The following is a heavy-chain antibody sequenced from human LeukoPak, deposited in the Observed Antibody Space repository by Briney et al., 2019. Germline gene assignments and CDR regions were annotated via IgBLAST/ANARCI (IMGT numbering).Heavy chain of an antibody. Sequence: GGSLRLSCAASGFTFSSYAMSWVRQAPGKGLEWVSAISGSGGSTYYVDSVKGRFTISRDNSKNTLYLQMNSLRAEDTAVYYCAKTGSGWYYYYYGVDVWGQGTTVTVSS. D-gene: IGHD6-19*01. CDR2: ISGSGGST. CDR1: GFTFSSYA. J-gene: IGHJ6*02. V-gene: IGHV3-23*01. CDR3: AKTGSGWYYYYYGVDV.